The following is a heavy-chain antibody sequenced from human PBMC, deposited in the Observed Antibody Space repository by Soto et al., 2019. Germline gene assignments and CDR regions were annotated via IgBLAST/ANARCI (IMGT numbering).Heavy chain of an antibody. CDR3: ASVRTGYYNFDY. V-gene: IGHV3-74*01. D-gene: IGHD3-9*01. Sequence: EVQLVESGGGLVQPGGSLRLSCAASGFTFSSYWMHWVRQAPGKGLVWVSRLNPDGSRTSYADSVKGRFTISRDNAKNTLYLQMNSLRAEDTALYYCASVRTGYYNFDYWGPGTLVTVSS. J-gene: IGHJ4*02. CDR1: GFTFSSYW. CDR2: LNPDGSRT.